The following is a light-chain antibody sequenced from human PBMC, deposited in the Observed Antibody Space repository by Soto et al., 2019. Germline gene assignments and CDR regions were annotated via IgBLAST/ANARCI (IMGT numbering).Light chain of an antibody. V-gene: IGKV3-20*01. CDR1: QSVSSSY. CDR2: GAS. J-gene: IGKJ5*01. Sequence: EIVLTQSPGTLSLSPGERATLSCRASQSVSSSYLAWYQQKPGQAPRLLIYGASSRATGIPERFSASGSGTDFTLTISGLEPEDFAVYYCQQYGSSLITFGQGTRLEIK. CDR3: QQYGSSLIT.